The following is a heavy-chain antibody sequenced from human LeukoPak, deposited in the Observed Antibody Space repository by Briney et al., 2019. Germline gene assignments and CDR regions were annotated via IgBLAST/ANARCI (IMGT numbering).Heavy chain of an antibody. CDR3: ARGALRGYYWELRFDY. J-gene: IGHJ4*02. V-gene: IGHV1-24*01. CDR1: GYTLTELS. Sequence: EASVKVSCKVSGYTLTELSMHWVRQAPGKGLEWMGGFDPEDGETIYAQKFQGRVTMTEDTSTDTAYMELSSLRSEDTAVYYCARGALRGYYWELRFDYWGQGTLVTVSS. CDR2: FDPEDGET. D-gene: IGHD1-26*01.